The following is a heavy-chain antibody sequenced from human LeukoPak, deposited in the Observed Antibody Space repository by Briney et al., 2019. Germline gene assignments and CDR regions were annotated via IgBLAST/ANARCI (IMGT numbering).Heavy chain of an antibody. Sequence: GGSLRLSCAASGFTFSSYAMHWVRQAPGKGLEWVAVISYDGSNKYYADSVKGRFTISRDNSKNTLYLQMNSLRAEDTAVYYCAKAYYDISTESDYWGQGTLVTVSS. D-gene: IGHD3-9*01. V-gene: IGHV3-30-3*01. CDR1: GFTFSSYA. J-gene: IGHJ4*02. CDR3: AKAYYDISTESDY. CDR2: ISYDGSNK.